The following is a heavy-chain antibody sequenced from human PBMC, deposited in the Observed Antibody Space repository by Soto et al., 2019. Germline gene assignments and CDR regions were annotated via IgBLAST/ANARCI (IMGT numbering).Heavy chain of an antibody. Sequence: PSETICLTCAAYGGSFRGYYWDWIRQPPGKGLEWTGEINPDVATNYTTSLRGRVTISIDTSRNQFSLKLSSVTAAETAVYYCARGQRSDTFFDYWGQGALVTDSS. CDR3: ARGQRSDTFFDY. CDR2: INPDVAT. V-gene: IGHV4-34*01. CDR1: GGSFRGYY. J-gene: IGHJ4*02.